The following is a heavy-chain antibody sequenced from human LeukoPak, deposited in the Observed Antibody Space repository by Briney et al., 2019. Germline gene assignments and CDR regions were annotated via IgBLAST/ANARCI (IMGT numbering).Heavy chain of an antibody. CDR2: IRSSGSTI. D-gene: IGHD6-6*01. V-gene: IGHV3-48*01. Sequence: GGSLRLSCAASGFTFSSYSMNWVRQAPGKGLEWVSYIRSSGSTIYYADSVKGRFTISRDNAKNSLYLQMNSVRAEDTAVYYCARDLRGGSSSGGVDYWGQGTLVTVSS. J-gene: IGHJ4*02. CDR3: ARDLRGGSSSGGVDY. CDR1: GFTFSSYS.